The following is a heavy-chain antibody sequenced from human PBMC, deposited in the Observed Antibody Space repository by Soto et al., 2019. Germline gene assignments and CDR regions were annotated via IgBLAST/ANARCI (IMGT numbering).Heavy chain of an antibody. CDR1: GFTFSSYG. D-gene: IGHD3-16*01. CDR2: ISYDGSNK. J-gene: IGHJ3*02. Sequence: QVQLVESGGGVVQPGRSLRLSCAASGFTFSSYGMHWVRQAPGKGLEWVAVISYDGSNKYYADSVKGRFTISRDNSKNPHYKEMISLRAEYTAVYYCANLIVLIGGSAFDIWGQGTMVTVSS. CDR3: ANLIVLIGGSAFDI. V-gene: IGHV3-30*18.